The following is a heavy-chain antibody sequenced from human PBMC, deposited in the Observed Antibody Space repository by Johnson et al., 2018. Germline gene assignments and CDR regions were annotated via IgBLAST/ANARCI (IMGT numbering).Heavy chain of an antibody. V-gene: IGHV3-23*04. CDR2: ISGGGGSK. Sequence: VQLVESGGGLVQPGGSLRLSCAASGFTFSSYAMNWVRQAPGKGLEWVSTISGGGGSKYYADSVKGRFTISRDKTKNTLYLEINSLRAEDTAVYYCAKEKGPGRDISSGYGSYYYGMDVWGQGTTVTVS. CDR1: GFTFSSYA. CDR3: AKEKGPGRDISSGYGSYYYGMDV. J-gene: IGHJ6*02. D-gene: IGHD6-13*01.